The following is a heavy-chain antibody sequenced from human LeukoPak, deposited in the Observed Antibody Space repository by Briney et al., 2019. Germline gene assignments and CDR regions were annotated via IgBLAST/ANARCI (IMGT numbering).Heavy chain of an antibody. CDR2: ISAYNGNT. CDR3: ARDGRPFLGYYYDSSGYYYYFDY. D-gene: IGHD3-22*01. Sequence: ASVEVSCKASGYTFTSYGISWVRQAPGQGLEWMGWISAYNGNTNYAQKLQGRVTMTTDTSTSTAYMELRSLRSDDTAVYYCARDGRPFLGYYYDSSGYYYYFDYWGQGTLVTVSS. J-gene: IGHJ4*02. V-gene: IGHV1-18*01. CDR1: GYTFTSYG.